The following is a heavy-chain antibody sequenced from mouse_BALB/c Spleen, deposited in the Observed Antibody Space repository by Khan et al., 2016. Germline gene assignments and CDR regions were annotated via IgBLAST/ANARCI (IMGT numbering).Heavy chain of an antibody. V-gene: IGHV2-6-7*01. D-gene: IGHD2-12*01. J-gene: IGHJ3*01. CDR1: GFSLTGYG. CDR3: SSDYDGFAY. Sequence: QVQLKESGPGLVAPSQSLSITCTASGFSLTGYGVNWVRQPPGKGLEWLGKIWGDGRTDYNSALKSRVSISKDNSKSQVFLKMNSLQTDDTANYYCSSDYDGFAYWGQGTLVIVSA. CDR2: IWGDGRT.